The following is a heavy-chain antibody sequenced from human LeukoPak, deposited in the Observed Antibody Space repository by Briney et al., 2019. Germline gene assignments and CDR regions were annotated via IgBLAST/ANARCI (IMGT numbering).Heavy chain of an antibody. CDR2: ISYDGSNK. CDR3: ARAPFDCTNGVCYWYYYYGMDV. V-gene: IGHV3-30-3*01. CDR1: GFTFSSYA. Sequence: GGSLRLSCAASGFTFSSYATHWVRQAPGKGLEWVAVISYDGSNKYYADSVKGRFTISRDNSKNTLYLQMNSLRAEDTAVYYCARAPFDCTNGVCYWYYYYGMDVWGQGTTVTVSS. J-gene: IGHJ6*02. D-gene: IGHD2-8*01.